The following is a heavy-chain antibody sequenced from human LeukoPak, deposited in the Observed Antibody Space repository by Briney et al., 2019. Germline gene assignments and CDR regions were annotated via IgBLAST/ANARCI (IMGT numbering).Heavy chain of an antibody. V-gene: IGHV1-18*01. D-gene: IGHD3-10*01. CDR3: ARDAVLPVYGSGSYLGY. J-gene: IGHJ4*02. Sequence: ASVKVSCKASGYSFTSYGISWVRQAPGQGLEWMGWISAYNGNTNHAQNLQGRVTMTTDTSTSTAYMELRSLRSDDTAVYYCARDAVLPVYGSGSYLGYWGQGTLVTVSS. CDR2: ISAYNGNT. CDR1: GYSFTSYG.